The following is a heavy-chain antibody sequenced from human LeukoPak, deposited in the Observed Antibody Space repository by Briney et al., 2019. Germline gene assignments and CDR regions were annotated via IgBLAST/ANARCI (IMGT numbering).Heavy chain of an antibody. D-gene: IGHD3-9*01. CDR3: ARHRRNVRYFDWLNILPWFDP. V-gene: IGHV4-39*01. J-gene: IGHJ5*02. CDR2: IYYSGST. Sequence: SETLSLTCTVSGGSISSSSYYWGWIRQPPGKGLEWIGSIYYSGSTNYNPSLKSRVTISVDTSKNQFSLKLSSVTAADTAVYYCARHRRNVRYFDWLNILPWFDPWGRGTLVTVSS. CDR1: GGSISSSSYY.